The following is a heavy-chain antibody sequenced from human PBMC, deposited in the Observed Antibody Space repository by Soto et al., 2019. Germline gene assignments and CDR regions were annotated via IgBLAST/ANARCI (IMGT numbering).Heavy chain of an antibody. CDR1: GGSISSGGYY. J-gene: IGHJ3*02. Sequence: QVQLQESGPGLVKPSQTLSLTCTVSGGSISSGGYYWSWIRQHPGKELEWIWYIYYSGRTYYNPFHKSRVTIPVDTTKNQYSQKLSSVTAADTAEYYCASSLAADDAFDIWGQGTMVTVSS. D-gene: IGHD3-16*01. CDR3: ASSLAADDAFDI. V-gene: IGHV4-31*03. CDR2: IYYSGRT.